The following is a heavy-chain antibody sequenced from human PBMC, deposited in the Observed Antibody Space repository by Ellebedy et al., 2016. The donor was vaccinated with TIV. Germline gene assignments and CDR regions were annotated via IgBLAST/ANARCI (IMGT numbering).Heavy chain of an antibody. Sequence: GESLKISCAASGFTVSSNYMSWVRQAPGKGLEWVSVIYSGGSTYYADSVKGRFTISRDNSKNTLYLQMNSLRAEDTAVYYCAKDPESLYYYGSGPFFDYWGQGTLVTVSS. CDR1: GFTVSSNY. CDR3: AKDPESLYYYGSGPFFDY. J-gene: IGHJ4*02. D-gene: IGHD3-10*01. CDR2: IYSGGST. V-gene: IGHV3-53*01.